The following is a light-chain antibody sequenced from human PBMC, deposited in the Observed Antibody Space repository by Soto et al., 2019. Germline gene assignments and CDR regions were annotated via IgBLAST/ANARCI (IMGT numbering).Light chain of an antibody. V-gene: IGKV3-20*01. Sequence: EIVVTQSPCTLSLSPLERSTLSGRASHTISSSYLAWYQQKPGQAPRLLMYGISRRATGIPDRFSGSGSGTDFTLTITRLEPEDFAVYYCQQYVTSSPRTFGQGTKVDIK. CDR3: QQYVTSSPRT. J-gene: IGKJ1*01. CDR2: GIS. CDR1: HTISSSY.